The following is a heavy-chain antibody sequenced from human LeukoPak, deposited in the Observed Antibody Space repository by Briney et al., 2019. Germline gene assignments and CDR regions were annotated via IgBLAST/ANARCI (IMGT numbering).Heavy chain of an antibody. CDR2: IYYRGST. CDR1: GYSITSAYY. Sequence: ASETLSLTCTVSGYSITSAYYWGWIRQPPGRGLEWIASIYYRGSTHYNPSLASLKSRVTISGDTSKNQFSLKLSSVTAADTAVYYCARYREVGATVDYWGQGTLVTVSS. J-gene: IGHJ4*02. D-gene: IGHD1-26*01. CDR3: ARYREVGATVDY. V-gene: IGHV4-38-2*02.